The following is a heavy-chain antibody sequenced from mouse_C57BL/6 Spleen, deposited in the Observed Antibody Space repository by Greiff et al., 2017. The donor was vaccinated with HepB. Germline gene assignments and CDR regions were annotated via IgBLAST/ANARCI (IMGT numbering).Heavy chain of an antibody. J-gene: IGHJ3*01. CDR2: IYPGSGNT. CDR3: ARDGTVVEPFAY. D-gene: IGHD1-1*01. Sequence: QVQLQQSGAELVRPGASVKLSCKASGYTFTDYYINWVKQRPGQGLEWIARIYPGSGNTYYNEKFKGKATLTAEKSSSTAYMQLSSLTSEDSAVYFCARDGTVVEPFAYWGQGTLVTVSA. V-gene: IGHV1-76*01. CDR1: GYTFTDYY.